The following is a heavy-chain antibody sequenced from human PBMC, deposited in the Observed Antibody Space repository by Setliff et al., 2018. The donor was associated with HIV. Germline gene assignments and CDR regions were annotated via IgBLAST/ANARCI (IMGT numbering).Heavy chain of an antibody. Sequence: GESLKISCKALDYTFTTYWIGWVRQRPGEGLEWMGIIYPDDSDTRYSPSFQGHVSISVDKSISTAYLQWSGLKASDTAIYYCAGGYEMPEFSYGVDVWGQGTTVTVSS. V-gene: IGHV5-51*01. D-gene: IGHD5-12*01. CDR3: AGGYEMPEFSYGVDV. J-gene: IGHJ6*02. CDR1: DYTFTTYW. CDR2: IYPDDSDT.